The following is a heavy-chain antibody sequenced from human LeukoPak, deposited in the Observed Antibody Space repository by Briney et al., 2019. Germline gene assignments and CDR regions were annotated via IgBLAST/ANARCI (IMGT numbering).Heavy chain of an antibody. V-gene: IGHV3-48*01. CDR2: ISSSGSTI. CDR3: APKVVGSPPFDC. D-gene: IGHD3-10*01. Sequence: GGSLRLSCAASGFTFSSYGMHWVRQAPGKGLEWALYISSSGSTIYYADSVKGRFTISRDNSKNTLYLQMNSLRVEDTAVYYCAPKVVGSPPFDCWGQGSLVTVSS. CDR1: GFTFSSYG. J-gene: IGHJ4*02.